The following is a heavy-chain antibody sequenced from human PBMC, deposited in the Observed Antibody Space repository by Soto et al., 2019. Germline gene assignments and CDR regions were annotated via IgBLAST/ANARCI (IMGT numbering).Heavy chain of an antibody. V-gene: IGHV4-59*01. CDR2: IYYIGST. CDR1: GGSMSEYF. CDR3: AGEGYLDSGRRHPAY. Sequence: PSKTLCFPCSASGGSMSEYFWSWVRKSPGKGLEWIGCIYYIGSTDYNPSLKRRVPISVATYKGQFPLRLTSGTAADTAVYYCAGEGYLDSGRRHPAYWGQGAQVTVSS. D-gene: IGHD3-10*01. J-gene: IGHJ4*02.